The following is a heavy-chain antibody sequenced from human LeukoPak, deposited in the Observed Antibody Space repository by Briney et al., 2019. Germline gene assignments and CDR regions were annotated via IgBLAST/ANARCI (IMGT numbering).Heavy chain of an antibody. Sequence: GGSLRLSCAASGFTFSSYWMHWVRQAPGKGLVWVSRINSDGSSTSYADSVKGRFTISRDNSRNTLYLHMSNLRAEDTAIYYCAKADGICTGGICYRHFDNWGQGTLVTVSS. CDR2: INSDGSST. V-gene: IGHV3-74*01. CDR1: GFTFSSYW. CDR3: AKADGICTGGICYRHFDN. J-gene: IGHJ4*02. D-gene: IGHD2-8*02.